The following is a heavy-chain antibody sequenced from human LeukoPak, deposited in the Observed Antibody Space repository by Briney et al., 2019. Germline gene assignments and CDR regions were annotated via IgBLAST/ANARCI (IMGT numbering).Heavy chain of an antibody. J-gene: IGHJ4*02. CDR3: ARGRMAGTYVFDY. V-gene: IGHV1-69*13. CDR1: GDTFSSYA. Sequence: ASVKVSCKASGDTFSSYAISWVRQAPGQGLEWMGGIIPIFGTANYAQKFQGRVTITADESTSTAYMDLSSLRSEVTAVYYCARGRMAGTYVFDYWGQGTLVTVSS. D-gene: IGHD6-19*01. CDR2: IIPIFGTA.